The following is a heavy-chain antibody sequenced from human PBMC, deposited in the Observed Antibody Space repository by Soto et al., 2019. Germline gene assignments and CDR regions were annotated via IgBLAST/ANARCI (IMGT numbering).Heavy chain of an antibody. Sequence: PGGSLRLSCAASGFTFSNYWMNWVRQAPGKGLVWVSRVNNAGSSTRYADSVKGRFTISRAKAKNTLYLQMNSLRAEDTAVYYCARAPPYKSDTYWYFDLWSRGTLVTVSS. CDR3: ARAPPYKSDTYWYFDL. J-gene: IGHJ2*01. CDR2: VNNAGSST. CDR1: GFTFSNYW. D-gene: IGHD5-18*01. V-gene: IGHV3-74*01.